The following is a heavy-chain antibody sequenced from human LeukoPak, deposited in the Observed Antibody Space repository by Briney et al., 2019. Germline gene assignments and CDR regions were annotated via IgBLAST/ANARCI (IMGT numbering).Heavy chain of an antibody. CDR3: AGSGSYGPFDP. D-gene: IGHD3-16*01. J-gene: IGHJ5*02. CDR2: IHYIGIT. Sequence: PSETLSLTCSISGGSIINYYWNWIRQPPAKGLEWIKYIHYIGITNYNPSLKSRVTISADTSKNQYSLKLSSVTAADTAVYYCAGSGSYGPFDPWGQGTLVTVSS. V-gene: IGHV4-59*08. CDR1: GGSIINYY.